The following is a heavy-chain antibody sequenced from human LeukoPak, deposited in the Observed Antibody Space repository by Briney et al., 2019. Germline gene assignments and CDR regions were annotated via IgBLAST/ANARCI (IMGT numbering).Heavy chain of an antibody. V-gene: IGHV3-23*01. Sequence: GGSLRLSCATTGFTFSTYGMTWVRQAPGKGLEWVSGIGGSGDSTYYADSVKGRFTISRDNSKNTLYLQMNSLRAEDTAVYYCAKDLLTYYYGSGSSPPDYWGQGTLVTASS. CDR3: AKDLLTYYYGSGSSPPDY. J-gene: IGHJ4*02. CDR1: GFTFSTYG. D-gene: IGHD3-10*01. CDR2: IGGSGDST.